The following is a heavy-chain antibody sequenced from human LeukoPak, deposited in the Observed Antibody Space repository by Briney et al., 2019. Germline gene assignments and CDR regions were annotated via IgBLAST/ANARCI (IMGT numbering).Heavy chain of an antibody. CDR3: ARWGGYSSSGCL. Sequence: PSETLSLTCTVSGGSISTYYWNWIRQPPGKGLEWIGYISNSGITTYNPSLKSRVTISVDSSKSQFSLKLNSVTAADTAVYYCARWGGYSSSGCLWGQGTLLTVSS. J-gene: IGHJ4*02. CDR1: GGSISTYY. V-gene: IGHV4-59*01. D-gene: IGHD6-13*01. CDR2: ISNSGIT.